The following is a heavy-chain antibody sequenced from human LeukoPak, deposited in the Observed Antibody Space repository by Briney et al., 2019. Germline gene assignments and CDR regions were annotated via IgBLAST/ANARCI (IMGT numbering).Heavy chain of an antibody. Sequence: PGGSLRLSCAASGSTFSSYAMHWARQAPGKGLEWVAVISYDGSNKYYADSVKGRFTISRDNSKNTLYLQMNSLRAEDTAVYYCARERYYYGSGSYDYWGQGTLVTVSS. CDR3: ARERYYYGSGSYDY. CDR1: GSTFSSYA. D-gene: IGHD3-10*01. CDR2: ISYDGSNK. J-gene: IGHJ4*02. V-gene: IGHV3-30-3*01.